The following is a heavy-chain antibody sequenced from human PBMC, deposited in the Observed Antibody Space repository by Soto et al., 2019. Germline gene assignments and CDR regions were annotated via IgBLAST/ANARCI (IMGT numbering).Heavy chain of an antibody. Sequence: EVQLVESGGGLVKPGGSLRLSCAASGFTFSNAWMTWVRQAPGKGLEWVGRVKSKTDGGTIDYAAPVKDRFTISRDDSKTTLYLQMNRLKTEDTAVYYCIGTYSGSSMRFDYWGQGTLGTVSS. CDR2: VKSKTDGGTI. J-gene: IGHJ4*02. V-gene: IGHV3-15*01. D-gene: IGHD5-12*01. CDR1: GFTFSNAW. CDR3: IGTYSGSSMRFDY.